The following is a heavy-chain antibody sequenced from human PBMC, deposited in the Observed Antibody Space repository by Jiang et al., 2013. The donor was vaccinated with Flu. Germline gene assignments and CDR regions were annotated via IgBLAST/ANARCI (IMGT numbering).Heavy chain of an antibody. CDR1: GGTFSSYA. CDR2: IIPIFGTA. D-gene: IGHD4-17*01. J-gene: IGHJ6*02. Sequence: EVKKPGSSVKVSCKASGGTFSSYAISWVRQAPGQGLEWMGGIIPIFGTANYAQKFQGRVTITADESTSTAYMELSSLRSEDTAVYYCARAREGVTTLYYYGMDVWGQGTTVTVSS. CDR3: ARAREGVTTLYYYGMDV. V-gene: IGHV1-69*01.